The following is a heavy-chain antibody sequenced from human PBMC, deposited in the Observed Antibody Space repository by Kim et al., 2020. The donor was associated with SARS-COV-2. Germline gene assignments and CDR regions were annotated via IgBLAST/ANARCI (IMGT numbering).Heavy chain of an antibody. CDR3: AKGGDGSHRDYYDRRIVGYYYYGMDV. D-gene: IGHD3-22*01. CDR1: GFTFSSYA. J-gene: IGHJ6*02. V-gene: IGHV3-30*18. CDR2: ISYDGSNK. Sequence: GGSLRLSCAASGFTFSSYAMSWVRQAPGKGLEWVAVISYDGSNKYYADSVKGRFTISRDNSKNTLYLQMNSLRAEDTAVYYCAKGGDGSHRDYYDRRIVGYYYYGMDVWGQGTTVTVSS.